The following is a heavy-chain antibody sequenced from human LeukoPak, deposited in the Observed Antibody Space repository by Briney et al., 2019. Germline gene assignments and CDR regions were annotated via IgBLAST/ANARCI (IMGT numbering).Heavy chain of an antibody. D-gene: IGHD1-26*01. CDR2: IYYSGST. Sequence: PSETLSLTCTVSGASISSGGYSWSWIRQHPGTGLEWIGYIYYSGSTYYNPSLKSRVSISVDTSKNQFSLKLSSVTAADTAVYYCARPAFYGYRGSTPCAFDSGAKGTMVTAS. J-gene: IGHJ3*02. V-gene: IGHV4-31*03. CDR1: GASISSGGYS. CDR3: ARPAFYGYRGSTPCAFDS.